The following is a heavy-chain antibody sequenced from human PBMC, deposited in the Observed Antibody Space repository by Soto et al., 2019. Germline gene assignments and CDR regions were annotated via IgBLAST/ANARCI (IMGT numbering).Heavy chain of an antibody. V-gene: IGHV1-18*01. CDR2: ISAYNGNT. CDR3: AREPSGYDSSGYIDY. D-gene: IGHD3-22*01. Sequence: GASVKVSCKASGYTFTSYGISWVLQAPGQGLEWMGWISAYNGNTNYAQKLQGRVTMTTDTSTSTAYMELRSLRSDDTAVYYCAREPSGYDSSGYIDYWGQGTLVTVSS. CDR1: GYTFTSYG. J-gene: IGHJ4*02.